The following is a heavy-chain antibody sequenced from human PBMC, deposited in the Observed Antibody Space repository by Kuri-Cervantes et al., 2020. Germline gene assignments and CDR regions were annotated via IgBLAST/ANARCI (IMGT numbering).Heavy chain of an antibody. CDR2: INAGNGNT. J-gene: IGHJ3*02. Sequence: ASVKVSCKASGYTFTSYAMHWVRQAPGQRLEWVGWINAGNGNTKYSQKFQGRVTITRDTSASTAYMELSSLRSEDTAVYYCATLSGWYRTVGDAFDIWGQGTMVTVSS. D-gene: IGHD6-19*01. V-gene: IGHV1-3*01. CDR3: ATLSGWYRTVGDAFDI. CDR1: GYTFTSYA.